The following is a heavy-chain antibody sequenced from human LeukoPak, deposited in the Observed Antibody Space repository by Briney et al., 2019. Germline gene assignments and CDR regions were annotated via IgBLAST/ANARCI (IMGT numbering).Heavy chain of an antibody. CDR3: AKDYLTTEGGIFDS. D-gene: IGHD4/OR15-4a*01. CDR2: ISYDGTNA. Sequence: PGGSLRLSCAASGFTFSSYGIHWVRQAPGKGLEWVAVISYDGTNAYYAESVKGRFTISRDNSKNTLSLQVNSLRPEDTAVYYCAKDYLTTEGGIFDSWSQGTLVTVSS. J-gene: IGHJ4*02. V-gene: IGHV3-30*18. CDR1: GFTFSSYG.